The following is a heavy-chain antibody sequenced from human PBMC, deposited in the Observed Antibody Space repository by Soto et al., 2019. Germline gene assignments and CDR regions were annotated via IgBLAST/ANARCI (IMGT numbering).Heavy chain of an antibody. V-gene: IGHV4-61*08. CDR1: GGSISSGGYY. D-gene: IGHD3-10*01. Sequence: SGTPSLTCTVSGGSISSGGYYWSWIRQPPGKGLEWIGYIYFTGGTNYNPSLKSRVTISVDTSKNQFSLKLSSVTAADTAVYYCASKYNYYGSGSLDDAFDIWGQGTMVTVSS. CDR2: IYFTGGT. J-gene: IGHJ3*02. CDR3: ASKYNYYGSGSLDDAFDI.